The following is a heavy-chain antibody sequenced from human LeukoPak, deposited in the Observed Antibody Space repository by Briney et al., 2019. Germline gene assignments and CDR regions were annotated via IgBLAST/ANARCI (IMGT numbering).Heavy chain of an antibody. V-gene: IGHV3-23*01. Sequence: GGSLRLSCAASGFTFSSYAMSWVRQAPGKGLEWVSAISGSGGSTYYADSVEGRFTISRDNSKNTLYLQMNSLRAEDTAVYYCAREQTYYYDSSGYYFDYWGQGTLVTVSS. J-gene: IGHJ4*02. D-gene: IGHD3-22*01. CDR3: AREQTYYYDSSGYYFDY. CDR1: GFTFSSYA. CDR2: ISGSGGST.